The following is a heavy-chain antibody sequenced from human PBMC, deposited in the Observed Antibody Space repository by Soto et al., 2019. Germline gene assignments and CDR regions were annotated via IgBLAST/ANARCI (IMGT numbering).Heavy chain of an antibody. CDR1: GFAFSSYA. V-gene: IGHV3-23*01. Sequence: GGSLRLSCAAPGFAFSSYAMSWVRQAPGKGLEWVSAISGSGGSTYYADSAKGRFTISRDNSKNPLYLQMNSLRAEDPAVYYCAKDGGQPFSLPHYFDYWGQGTLVTVSS. CDR3: AKDGGQPFSLPHYFDY. J-gene: IGHJ4*02. D-gene: IGHD2-15*01. CDR2: ISGSGGST.